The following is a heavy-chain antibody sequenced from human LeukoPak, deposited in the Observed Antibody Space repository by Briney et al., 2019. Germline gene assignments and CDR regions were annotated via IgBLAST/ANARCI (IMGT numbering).Heavy chain of an antibody. V-gene: IGHV3-23*01. CDR2: ISGSGGST. J-gene: IGHJ3*02. D-gene: IGHD1-26*01. CDR1: GFTFSNYA. Sequence: GGSLRLSCAASGFTFSNYAMTWVRQAPGKGLEWVSLISGSGGSTYYADSMEGRFTISRDNSKNTLYLQMNSLRAEDTAVYYCARGGSYLSAFDIWGQGTMVTVSS. CDR3: ARGGSYLSAFDI.